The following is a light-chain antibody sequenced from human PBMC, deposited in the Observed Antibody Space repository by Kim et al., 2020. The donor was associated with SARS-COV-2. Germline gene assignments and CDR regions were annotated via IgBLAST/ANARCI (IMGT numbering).Light chain of an antibody. Sequence: QSITISCTGTSSDVGGYDYVSWYQQHPGEAPKLIIYDVINRPSGVSDRFSGSKSDNTASLTISGLQTEDEADYYCSSFRSSTTLYVFGSGTKVTVL. V-gene: IGLV2-14*03. CDR2: DVI. CDR1: SSDVGGYDY. J-gene: IGLJ1*01. CDR3: SSFRSSTTLYV.